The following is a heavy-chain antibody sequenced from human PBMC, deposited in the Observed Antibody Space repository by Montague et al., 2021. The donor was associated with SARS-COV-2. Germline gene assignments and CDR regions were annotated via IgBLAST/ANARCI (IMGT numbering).Heavy chain of an antibody. CDR3: ARTYYDILTGYYNRGAFDI. CDR1: GGSISSYY. Sequence: SETLSLTCTVSGGSISSYYWSWIRQPPGKGLEWIGYIYYSGSTNXXPSLKSRVTISVDTSKNQFSLKLSPVTAADTAVYYCARTYYDILTGYYNRGAFDIWGQGTMVTVSS. V-gene: IGHV4-59*08. D-gene: IGHD3-9*01. J-gene: IGHJ3*02. CDR2: IYYSGST.